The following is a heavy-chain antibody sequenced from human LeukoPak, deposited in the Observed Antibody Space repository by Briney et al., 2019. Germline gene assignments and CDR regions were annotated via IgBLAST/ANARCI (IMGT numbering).Heavy chain of an antibody. V-gene: IGHV3-9*01. Sequence: TGGSLRLSCAASGFTFDDYAMHWVRQAPGKGLEWVSGISWNSGSIGYADSVKGRFTISRDNAKNSLYLQMNSLRAEDTAVYYCARYSSGWRSPFDYWGQGTLVTVSS. D-gene: IGHD6-19*01. CDR1: GFTFDDYA. CDR3: ARYSSGWRSPFDY. CDR2: ISWNSGSI. J-gene: IGHJ4*02.